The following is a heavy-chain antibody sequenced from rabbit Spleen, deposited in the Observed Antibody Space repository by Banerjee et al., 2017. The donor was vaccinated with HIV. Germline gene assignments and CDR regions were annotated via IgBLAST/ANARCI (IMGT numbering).Heavy chain of an antibody. V-gene: IGHV1S40*01. J-gene: IGHJ3*01. Sequence: QSLEESGGDLVKPGASLTLTCTASGFSFSSSDYMCWVRQAPGKGLEWISCIDGSSSGFTYSATWAKGRFTISKTSSTTVTLQMTSLTVADTATYFCARDLDGVIGWNFGWWGQGTLVTVS. D-gene: IGHD4-1*01. CDR1: GFSFSSSDY. CDR2: IDGSSSGFT. CDR3: ARDLDGVIGWNFGW.